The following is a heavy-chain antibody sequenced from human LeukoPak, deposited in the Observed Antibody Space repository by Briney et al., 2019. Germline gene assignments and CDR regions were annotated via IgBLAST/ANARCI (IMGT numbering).Heavy chain of an antibody. J-gene: IGHJ4*02. CDR1: GFTVSSNY. D-gene: IGHD3-9*01. V-gene: IGHV3-66*01. CDR2: IYSGGST. Sequence: PGGSLRLSCAASGFTVSSNYMSWVRQAPGKGLEWVSVIYSGGSTYYADTVKGRFTISRDNSKNTLYLQMNSLRAEDTAVYYCARGRERYFDWLSYWGQGTLVTVSS. CDR3: ARGRERYFDWLSY.